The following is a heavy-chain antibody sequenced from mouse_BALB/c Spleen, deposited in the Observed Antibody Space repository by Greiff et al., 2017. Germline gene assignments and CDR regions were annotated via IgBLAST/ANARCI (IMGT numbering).Heavy chain of an antibody. Sequence: DVKLVESGGGLVQPGGSLKLSCAASGFTFSSYGMSWVRQTPDKRLELVATINSNGGSTYYPDSVKGRFTISRDNAKNTLYLEMSSLRSEDTAMYYCARKIYDGYYGFAYWGQGTLVTVSA. D-gene: IGHD2-3*01. CDR3: ARKIYDGYYGFAY. J-gene: IGHJ3*01. CDR2: INSNGGST. CDR1: GFTFSSYG. V-gene: IGHV5-6-3*01.